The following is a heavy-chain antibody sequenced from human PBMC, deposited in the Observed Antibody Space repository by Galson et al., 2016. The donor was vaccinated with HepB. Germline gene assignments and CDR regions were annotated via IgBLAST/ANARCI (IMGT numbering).Heavy chain of an antibody. V-gene: IGHV5-51*01. CDR3: AREPSYYYDNKPAAFDI. CDR1: GYSFTSYW. J-gene: IGHJ3*02. Sequence: QSGAEVKKPGESLRISCKGSGYSFTSYWISWVRQMPGKGLEFMGIIHPTDSDTRYSPSFQGQGTFSVDKSISTAYVHWASLKASDTAIYYCAREPSYYYDNKPAAFDIWGQGTMVTVPA. CDR2: IHPTDSDT. D-gene: IGHD3-22*01.